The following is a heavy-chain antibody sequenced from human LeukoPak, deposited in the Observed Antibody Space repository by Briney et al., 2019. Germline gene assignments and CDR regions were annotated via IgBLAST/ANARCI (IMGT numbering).Heavy chain of an antibody. CDR2: INHSGST. D-gene: IGHD5-18*01. Sequence: SETLSLTCAVYGGSFSGYYWSWIRQPPGKGLEWIGEINHSGSTNYNPSLKSRATISVDTSKNQFSLKLSSVTAADTAVYYCARGRRPGYSYGFSASPYFDYWGQGTLVTVSS. CDR3: ARGRRPGYSYGFSASPYFDY. J-gene: IGHJ4*02. V-gene: IGHV4-34*01. CDR1: GGSFSGYY.